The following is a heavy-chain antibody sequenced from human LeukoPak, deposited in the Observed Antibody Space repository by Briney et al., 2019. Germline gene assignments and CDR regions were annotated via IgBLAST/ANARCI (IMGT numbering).Heavy chain of an antibody. J-gene: IGHJ5*02. CDR3: ASRRFLESHNWFDP. D-gene: IGHD3-3*01. V-gene: IGHV3-7*01. Sequence: GGSLRLSCAASGFTFSSYWMSWVRQAPGKGLEWVANIKQDGSEKYYVDSVKGRFTISRDNAKNSLYLQMNSLRAEDTAVYYCASRRFLESHNWFDPWGQGTLVTVSS. CDR1: GFTFSSYW. CDR2: IKQDGSEK.